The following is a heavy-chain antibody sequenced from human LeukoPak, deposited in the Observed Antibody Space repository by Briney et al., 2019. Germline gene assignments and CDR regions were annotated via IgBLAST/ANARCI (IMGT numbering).Heavy chain of an antibody. J-gene: IGHJ4*02. CDR2: INSDGSST. CDR1: VFTFSSYW. CDR3: AGGKATVKDY. Sequence: GGSLRLSCAASVFTFSSYWMHWVRQAPGKGLVWVSRINSDGSSTSYADSVKGRFTISRDNAKNTLYLQMNSVRAEDTAVYYCAGGKATVKDYWGQGTLVTVSS. V-gene: IGHV3-74*01. D-gene: IGHD4-17*01.